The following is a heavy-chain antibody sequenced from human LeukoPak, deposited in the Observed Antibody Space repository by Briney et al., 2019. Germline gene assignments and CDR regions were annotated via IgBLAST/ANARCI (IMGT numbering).Heavy chain of an antibody. Sequence: SETLSLTCTVSGGSIRSSYYYWGWIRQPPGKGLEWIGSIYDSGSTYYNPSLKSRVTISVDTSKNQFSLKLSSVTAADTAVYYCARGPPPSDYDSSGYWSSGFDYWGQGTLVTVSS. CDR3: ARGPPPSDYDSSGYWSSGFDY. CDR2: IYDSGST. V-gene: IGHV4-39*01. D-gene: IGHD3-22*01. CDR1: GGSIRSSYYY. J-gene: IGHJ4*02.